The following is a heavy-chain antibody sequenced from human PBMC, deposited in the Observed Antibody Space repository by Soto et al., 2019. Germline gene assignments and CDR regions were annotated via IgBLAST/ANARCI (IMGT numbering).Heavy chain of an antibody. D-gene: IGHD6-13*01. J-gene: IGHJ6*02. CDR1: GYTFTSYG. V-gene: IGHV1-18*01. CDR3: ARDLGIAAAGTDYSYAMDV. Sequence: ASVKVSCKASGYTFTSYGISWVRQAPGQGLEWMGWISAYNGNTNYAQKLQGRVTMTTDTSTSTAYMGLRGLRSDDTAVYYCARDLGIAAAGTDYSYAMDVCGQGPTVTVSS. CDR2: ISAYNGNT.